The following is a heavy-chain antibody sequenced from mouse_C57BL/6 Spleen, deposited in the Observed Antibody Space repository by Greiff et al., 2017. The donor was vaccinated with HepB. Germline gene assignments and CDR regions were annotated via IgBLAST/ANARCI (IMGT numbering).Heavy chain of an antibody. CDR1: GFTFSNYW. CDR3: TANYYGSSYWYFDV. Sequence: EVQLVESGGGLVQPGGSMKLSCVASGFTFSNYWINWVRQSPEKGLEWVAQIRLKSDNYATHYAESVKGRFTISRDDSKSSVYLQMNNLRAEDTGIYYCTANYYGSSYWYFDVWGTGTTVTVSS. V-gene: IGHV6-3*01. D-gene: IGHD1-1*01. CDR2: IRLKSDNYAT. J-gene: IGHJ1*03.